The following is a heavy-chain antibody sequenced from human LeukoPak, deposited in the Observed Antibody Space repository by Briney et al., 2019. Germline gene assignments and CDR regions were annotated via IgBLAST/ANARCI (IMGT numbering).Heavy chain of an antibody. Sequence: ASVRVSCKASGYTFTSYYMHWVRQAPGQGLEWMGIINPSGGSTSYAQKFQGRVTMTRDTSTSTVYMELSSLRSEDTAVYYCARLRVTTYAFDIWGQGTMVTVSS. CDR2: INPSGGST. CDR3: ARLRVTTYAFDI. D-gene: IGHD4-17*01. J-gene: IGHJ3*02. V-gene: IGHV1-46*01. CDR1: GYTFTSYY.